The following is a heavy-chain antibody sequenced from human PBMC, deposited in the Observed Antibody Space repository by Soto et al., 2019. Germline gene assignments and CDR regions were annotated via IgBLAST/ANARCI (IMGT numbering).Heavy chain of an antibody. CDR2: ISDSGST. CDR3: ARISLHMAAAGTGYYYYGMDV. V-gene: IGHV4-59*01. D-gene: IGHD6-13*01. Sequence: PLGPHPLPSTVLGGSRVGSNWPWIGSPPGKGWKGFGYISDSGSTKFNPSLKSRVTISLDTSKNQFSLKLSSVTAADTAVYYCARISLHMAAAGTGYYYYGMDVWGQGTTVTVSS. CDR1: GGSRVGSN. J-gene: IGHJ6*02.